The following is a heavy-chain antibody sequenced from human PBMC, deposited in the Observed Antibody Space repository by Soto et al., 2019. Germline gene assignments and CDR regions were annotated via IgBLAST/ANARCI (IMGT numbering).Heavy chain of an antibody. Sequence: SETLSLTCAVYGGSFSGYYWSWIRQPPGKGLEWIGEINHSGSTNYNPSLKSRVTISVDTSKNQFSLKLSSVTAADTAVCYCARGVSSGWLPFDYWGQGTLVTVSS. J-gene: IGHJ4*02. CDR1: GGSFSGYY. CDR2: INHSGST. V-gene: IGHV4-34*01. D-gene: IGHD6-19*01. CDR3: ARGVSSGWLPFDY.